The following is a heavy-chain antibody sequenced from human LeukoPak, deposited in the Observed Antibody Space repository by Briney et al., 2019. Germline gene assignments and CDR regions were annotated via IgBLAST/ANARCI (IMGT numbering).Heavy chain of an antibody. V-gene: IGHV5-51*01. CDR3: ARRRRITIFGVVIETNWFDP. D-gene: IGHD3-3*01. Sequence: GESLKISCKGSGYSFTSYWIGWVRQMPGKGLEWMGIIYPGDSDTRYSPSFQGQVTISADKSISTAYLQWSSLKASDTAMYYCARRRRITIFGVVIETNWFDPWGQGTLVTVSS. CDR1: GYSFTSYW. J-gene: IGHJ5*02. CDR2: IYPGDSDT.